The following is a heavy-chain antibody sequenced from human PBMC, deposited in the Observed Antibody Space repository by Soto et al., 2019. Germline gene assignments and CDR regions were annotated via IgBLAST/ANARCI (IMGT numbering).Heavy chain of an antibody. D-gene: IGHD3-10*01. CDR1: GGSFSGYY. V-gene: IGHV4-34*01. CDR2: INHSGST. J-gene: IGHJ4*02. Sequence: SETLSLTCAVYGGSFSGYYWSWIRQPPGKGLEWIGEINHSGSTNYNPSLKSRVTISVDTSKNQFSLKLSSVTAADTAVYYCARLLWFGELFTDYWGQGTLVTVSS. CDR3: ARLLWFGELFTDY.